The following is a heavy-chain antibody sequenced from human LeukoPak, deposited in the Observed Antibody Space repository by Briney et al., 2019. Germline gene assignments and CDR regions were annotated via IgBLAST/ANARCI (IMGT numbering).Heavy chain of an antibody. Sequence: GWSLRLSCAASGFTFSEYYMSWLRQAPGKGPEWVSYISSSGSTIYYADSVKGRFTISRDNAKNSLYLQMNSLRAEDTAVYYCARDGRFVVGATDYWRQGTLVTVSS. D-gene: IGHD1-26*01. CDR3: ARDGRFVVGATDY. CDR2: ISSSGSTI. V-gene: IGHV3-11*04. J-gene: IGHJ4*02. CDR1: GFTFSEYY.